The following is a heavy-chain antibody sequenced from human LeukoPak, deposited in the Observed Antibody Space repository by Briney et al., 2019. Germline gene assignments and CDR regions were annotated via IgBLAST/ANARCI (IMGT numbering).Heavy chain of an antibody. CDR3: ARMARHYYFYMDV. Sequence: SETLSLTCTVSGGSTNNYYWTWIRQPPGKGLEWIGSIYNSGNTNYNPSLKSRVAISRDTSKNQSSLKLSSVTAADTAVYFCARMARHYYFYMDVWGKGTTVTISS. D-gene: IGHD5-24*01. V-gene: IGHV4-59*01. CDR2: IYNSGNT. J-gene: IGHJ6*03. CDR1: GGSTNNYY.